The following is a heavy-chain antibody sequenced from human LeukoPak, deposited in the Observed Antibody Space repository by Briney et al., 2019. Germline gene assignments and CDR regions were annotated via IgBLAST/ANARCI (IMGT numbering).Heavy chain of an antibody. Sequence: PGGSLRLSCAASGFTFSSYSMNWVRQAPGKGLEWVSAISGSGGSTYYADSVKGRFTISRDNAKNSLYLQMNSLRAEDMALYYCAKDVSSGWYGWFDPWGQGTLVTVSS. D-gene: IGHD6-19*01. CDR1: GFTFSSYS. J-gene: IGHJ5*02. V-gene: IGHV3-21*04. CDR2: ISGSGGST. CDR3: AKDVSSGWYGWFDP.